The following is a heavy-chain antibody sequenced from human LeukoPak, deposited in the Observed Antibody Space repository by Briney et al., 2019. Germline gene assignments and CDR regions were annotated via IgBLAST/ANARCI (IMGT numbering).Heavy chain of an antibody. V-gene: IGHV3-23*01. Sequence: GGSLRLSCAASGFTFSSYAMSWVRQAPGKGLEWVSAISGSGGSTYYADSVKGRFTISRDNSKNTLYLQMNSLRAEDTAVYYCAKDRAINYYDSSGYDYYFDYWGQGTLVTVSS. D-gene: IGHD3-22*01. CDR3: AKDRAINYYDSSGYDYYFDY. J-gene: IGHJ4*02. CDR2: ISGSGGST. CDR1: GFTFSSYA.